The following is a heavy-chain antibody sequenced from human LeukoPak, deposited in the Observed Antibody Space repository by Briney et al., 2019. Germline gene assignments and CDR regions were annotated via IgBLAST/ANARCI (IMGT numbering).Heavy chain of an antibody. Sequence: GRSLRLSCAASGFTFSSFWMHWVRQAPGKGLVWVSRISAGRDTTTYADSVTGRFTISRDNARNTLYLQMNSLRAEDTAVYYCASGGSVTYDYWGQGTLVTVLS. D-gene: IGHD3-16*01. CDR1: GFTFSSFW. CDR2: ISAGRDTT. J-gene: IGHJ4*02. CDR3: ASGGSVTYDY. V-gene: IGHV3-74*01.